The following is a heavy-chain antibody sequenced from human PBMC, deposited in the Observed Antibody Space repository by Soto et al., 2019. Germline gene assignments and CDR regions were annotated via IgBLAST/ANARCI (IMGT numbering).Heavy chain of an antibody. CDR2: IKQDGSEK. CDR3: ARTRWDIVIMVYAHVYLDY. J-gene: IGHJ4*02. D-gene: IGHD2-8*01. CDR1: GFTFSSYW. Sequence: GGSLRLSCAASGFTFSSYWISWVRQAPWKGLEWVANIKQDGSEKYYVDSVKGRFTISRDNAKNSLYLQMNSLRAEDTALYYCARTRWDIVIMVYAHVYLDYLGQGTLVAVSS. V-gene: IGHV3-7*01.